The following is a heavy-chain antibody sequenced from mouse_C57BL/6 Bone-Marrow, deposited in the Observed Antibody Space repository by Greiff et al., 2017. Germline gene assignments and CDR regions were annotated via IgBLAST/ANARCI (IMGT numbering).Heavy chain of an antibody. V-gene: IGHV1-9*01. CDR2: ILPGSGST. CDR1: GYTFTGYW. J-gene: IGHJ4*01. Sequence: QVQLQQSGAELMKPGASVKLSCEATGYTFTGYWIEWVKQRPGHGLEWIGEILPGSGSTNYNEKFKGKATFTADTSSNTAYMQLSSLTTEDSAIYYCAREGTTTGLGLYYYAMDYWGQGTSVTVSS. D-gene: IGHD1-1*01. CDR3: AREGTTTGLGLYYYAMDY.